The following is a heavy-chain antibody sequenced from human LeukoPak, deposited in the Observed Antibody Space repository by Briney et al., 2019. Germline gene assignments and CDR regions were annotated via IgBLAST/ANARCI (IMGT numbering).Heavy chain of an antibody. J-gene: IGHJ4*02. CDR3: ATWGVSGNFPYYFDY. V-gene: IGHV4-39*07. D-gene: IGHD3-10*01. CDR2: IYYSGST. CDR1: GGSISSSSYY. Sequence: PSETLSLTCTVSGGSISSSSYYWGWIRQPPGKGLEWIGSIYYSGSTYYNPSLKSRVTISVDTSKNQFSLKLSSVTAADTAVYSCATWGVSGNFPYYFDYWGQGTLVTVSS.